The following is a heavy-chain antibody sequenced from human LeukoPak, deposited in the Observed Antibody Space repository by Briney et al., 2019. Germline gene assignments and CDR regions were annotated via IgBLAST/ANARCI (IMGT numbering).Heavy chain of an antibody. CDR1: GGTFSSYA. CDR3: ASRAPSAGIAVAGTDAFDI. Sequence: ASVKVSCKASGGTFSSYAISWVRQAPGQGLEWMGGIIPIFGTANYAQKFQGRVTITADKSTSTAYMELSSLRSEDTAVYYCASRAPSAGIAVAGTDAFDIWGQGTMVTVSP. CDR2: IIPIFGTA. J-gene: IGHJ3*02. D-gene: IGHD6-19*01. V-gene: IGHV1-69*06.